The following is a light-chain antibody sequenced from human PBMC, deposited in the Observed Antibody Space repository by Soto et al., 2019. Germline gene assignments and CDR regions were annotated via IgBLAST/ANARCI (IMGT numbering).Light chain of an antibody. CDR1: QSVNSN. CDR3: QQYNKWPPSYT. V-gene: IGKV3-15*01. J-gene: IGKJ2*01. CDR2: VAS. Sequence: EIMMTQSPANLSVPPGERATLFCRASQSVNSNLAWYQQQPGQAPRLLIYVASTRATGIPARFSGSGSGTEFTLTISSLQSEYFAVYYCQQYNKWPPSYTFGQGTKLEIK.